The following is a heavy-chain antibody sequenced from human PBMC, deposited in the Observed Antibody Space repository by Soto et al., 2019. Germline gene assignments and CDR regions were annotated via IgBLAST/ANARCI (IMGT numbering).Heavy chain of an antibody. D-gene: IGHD3-22*01. CDR3: AHSLGYYDSSGYYDAFDI. CDR2: IYWDDDK. J-gene: IGHJ3*02. Sequence: QITLKESGPTLVKPTQTLTLTCTFSGFSLSTSGVGVGWIRQPPGKALEWLALIYWDDDKRYSPSLKSRLTITKDTSKNQVVLTMTNMDPVDTATYYCAHSLGYYDSSGYYDAFDIWGQGTMVTVSS. V-gene: IGHV2-5*02. CDR1: GFSLSTSGVG.